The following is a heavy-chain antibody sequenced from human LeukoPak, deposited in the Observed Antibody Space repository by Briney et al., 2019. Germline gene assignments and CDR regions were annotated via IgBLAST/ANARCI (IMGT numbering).Heavy chain of an antibody. CDR3: ARRWFDP. V-gene: IGHV4-34*01. Sequence: SETLSLTCAVYGGSFNGYYWSWIRQPPGKGLEWIGEINHSGSTNYNPSLKSRVTISVDTSKNQFSLKLSSVTAADTAVYYCARRWFDPWGQGTLVTVSS. CDR2: INHSGST. CDR1: GGSFNGYY. J-gene: IGHJ5*02.